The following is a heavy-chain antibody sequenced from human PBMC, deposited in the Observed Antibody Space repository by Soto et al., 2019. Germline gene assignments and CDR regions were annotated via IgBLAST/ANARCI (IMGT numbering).Heavy chain of an antibody. J-gene: IGHJ4*02. Sequence: ASVKVSCKVSGYTLTELSMHWVRQAPGKGLEWMGGFDPEDGETIYAQKFQGRVTMTEDTSTDTAYMELSSLRSEDTAVYYCATDPAGAGYFDYWGQGTLVTVSS. CDR1: GYTLTELS. V-gene: IGHV1-24*01. CDR3: ATDPAGAGYFDY. D-gene: IGHD4-17*01. CDR2: FDPEDGET.